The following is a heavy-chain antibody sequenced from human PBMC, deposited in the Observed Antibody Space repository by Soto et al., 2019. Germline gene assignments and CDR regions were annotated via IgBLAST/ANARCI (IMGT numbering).Heavy chain of an antibody. CDR2: ISAYNGNT. CDR1: GYTFTSYG. D-gene: IGHD6-13*01. J-gene: IGHJ6*02. V-gene: IGHV1-18*01. CDR3: ARDGSSSWYNGVDV. Sequence: GASVKVSCKASGYTFTSYGISWVRQAPGQGLEWMGWISAYNGNTNYAQKLQARVTITRDTSASTAFMELSRLLSEDTGVYYCARDGSSSWYNGVDVWGQGTTVTVSS.